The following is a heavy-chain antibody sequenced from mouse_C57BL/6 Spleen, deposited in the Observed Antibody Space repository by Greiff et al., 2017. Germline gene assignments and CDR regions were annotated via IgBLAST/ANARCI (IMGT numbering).Heavy chain of an antibody. J-gene: IGHJ3*01. V-gene: IGHV5-6*01. Sequence: EVQGVESGGDLVKPGGSLKLSCAASGFTFSSYGMSWVRQTPDKRLEWVATISSGGSYTYYPDSVKGRFTISRDNAKNTLYLQKSSLKSEDTAMYYCARPHYDGSSPFAYWGQGTLVTVSA. D-gene: IGHD1-1*01. CDR1: GFTFSSYG. CDR3: ARPHYDGSSPFAY. CDR2: ISSGGSYT.